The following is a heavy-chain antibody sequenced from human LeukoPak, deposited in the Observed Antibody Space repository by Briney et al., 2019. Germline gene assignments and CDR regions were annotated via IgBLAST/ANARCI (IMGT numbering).Heavy chain of an antibody. V-gene: IGHV4-61*02. Sequence: SETLSLTCTVSGGSISSSSYYWSWIRQPAGKGLEWIGRIYTSGSTDYNPSLKSRVTMSVDTSKNQFSLKLSSVTAADTAVYYCARDFSSGSYYGYFDYWGQGTLVTVSS. CDR1: GGSISSSSYY. CDR3: ARDFSSGSYYGYFDY. J-gene: IGHJ4*02. CDR2: IYTSGST. D-gene: IGHD3-10*01.